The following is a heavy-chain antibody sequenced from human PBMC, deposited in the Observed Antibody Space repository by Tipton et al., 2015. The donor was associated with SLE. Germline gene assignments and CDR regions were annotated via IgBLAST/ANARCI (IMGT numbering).Heavy chain of an antibody. Sequence: SLRLSCAASGFTFDDYAMHWVRQAPGKGLEWVSGISWNSGSIGYADSVKGRFTISRDNAKNSLYLQMNSLRAEDMALYYCAKGVYGGNSESVFDIWGQGTMVTVSS. V-gene: IGHV3-9*03. CDR2: ISWNSGSI. CDR3: AKGVYGGNSESVFDI. J-gene: IGHJ3*02. D-gene: IGHD4-23*01. CDR1: GFTFDDYA.